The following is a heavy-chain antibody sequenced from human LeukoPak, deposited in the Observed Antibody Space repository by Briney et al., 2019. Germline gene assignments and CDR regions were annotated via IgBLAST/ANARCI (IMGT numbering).Heavy chain of an antibody. J-gene: IGHJ4*02. CDR2: INSDGSST. CDR3: ARAGTGYYDFWSGYYTSVYFDC. Sequence: GGSLRLSCAASGFTFGSYWMHWVRQAPGKGLVWVSRINSDGSSTSYADSVKGRFTISRDNAKNTLYLQMNSLRAEDTAVYYCARAGTGYYDFWSGYYTSVYFDCWGQGTLVTVSS. CDR1: GFTFGSYW. D-gene: IGHD3-3*01. V-gene: IGHV3-74*01.